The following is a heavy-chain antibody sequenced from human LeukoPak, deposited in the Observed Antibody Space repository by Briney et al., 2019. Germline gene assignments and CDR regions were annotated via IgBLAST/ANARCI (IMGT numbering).Heavy chain of an antibody. CDR1: GFTFSNYW. V-gene: IGHV3-7*01. D-gene: IGHD6-19*01. J-gene: IGHJ6*03. CDR2: IKQDGSEK. Sequence: PGGSLRLSCAASGFTFSNYWMTWVRQAPGKGLEWVANIKQDGSEKYYVDSLKGRFTISRDNAKNSLYLQMNSLRAEDTAVYYCARYDSSGSYYYYYYYMDVWGKGTTVTVSS. CDR3: ARYDSSGSYYYYYYYMDV.